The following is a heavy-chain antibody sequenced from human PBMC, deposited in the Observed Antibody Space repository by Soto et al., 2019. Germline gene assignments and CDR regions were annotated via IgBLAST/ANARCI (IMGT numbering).Heavy chain of an antibody. D-gene: IGHD6-19*01. CDR1: GFTFSSYA. CDR2: IISSGGST. V-gene: IGHV3-23*01. Sequence: EVQLLESGGGLVQPGGSLRPSCAASGFTFSSYAMSWVRQAPGKGLEWVSAIISSGGSTYYADSVKGRFTISRDNSKNTLYLQMNSLRAEDTAVYYCAKTLVYSSGWYDYWGQGTLVTVSS. J-gene: IGHJ4*02. CDR3: AKTLVYSSGWYDY.